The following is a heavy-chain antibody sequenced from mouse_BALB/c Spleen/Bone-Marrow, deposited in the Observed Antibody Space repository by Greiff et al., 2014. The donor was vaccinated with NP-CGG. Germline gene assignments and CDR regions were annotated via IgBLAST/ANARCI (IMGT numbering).Heavy chain of an antibody. J-gene: IGHJ1*01. CDR1: GFNIKDTY. CDR2: IDPANGNT. Sequence: VQLQQSGAELVKPGASVKLSCTASGFNIKDTYMHWVKQRPEQGLEWIGRIDPANGNTKYDPKFQGKATITADTCSNTAYLQLSSLTSEDTAVYYCARYDYGWYFYVWGAGTTVTVSS. CDR3: ARYDYGWYFYV. D-gene: IGHD1-1*01. V-gene: IGHV14-3*02.